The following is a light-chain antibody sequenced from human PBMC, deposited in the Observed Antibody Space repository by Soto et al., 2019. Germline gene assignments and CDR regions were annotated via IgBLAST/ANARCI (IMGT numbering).Light chain of an antibody. CDR3: QQVNSYPFT. V-gene: IGKV1-9*01. CDR1: QGISSH. Sequence: IQLTQSPSSLSASVGDRVTITCRASQGISSHLAWYHQKPGKAPKLLIFAASTLQGGVPSRFSGSGSGTDFTLTISSLQPEDFATYYCQQVNSYPFTFGPGTKVDIK. J-gene: IGKJ3*01. CDR2: AAS.